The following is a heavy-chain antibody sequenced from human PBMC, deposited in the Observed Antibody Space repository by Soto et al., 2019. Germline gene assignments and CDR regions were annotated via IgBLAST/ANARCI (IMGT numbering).Heavy chain of an antibody. CDR3: ARDRGPPRYLYYGMDV. D-gene: IGHD3-10*01. Sequence: GGSLRLSCAASGFTFSTYWMSWVRQAPGKGLEWVGNIKQDGSGENYVDSVKGRFTISRDNANHSLYLQMNSLRAEDTAVYYCARDRGPPRYLYYGMDVWGQGTTVTV. V-gene: IGHV3-7*01. CDR2: IKQDGSGE. J-gene: IGHJ6*02. CDR1: GFTFSTYW.